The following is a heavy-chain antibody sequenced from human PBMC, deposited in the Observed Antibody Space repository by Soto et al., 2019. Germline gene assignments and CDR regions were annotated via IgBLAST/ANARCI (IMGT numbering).Heavy chain of an antibody. CDR1: GGTFSSYA. D-gene: IGHD3-10*01. CDR2: IIPIFGTA. Sequence: QVQLVQSGAEVKKPGSSVKVSCKACGGTFSSYAISWVRQAPGQGLEWMGGIIPIFGTANYAQKFQGRVTITADESTSTAYMELSSLRSEDTAVYYCARDNDGSGSYYNVVAFDIWGQGTMVTVSS. CDR3: ARDNDGSGSYYNVVAFDI. J-gene: IGHJ3*02. V-gene: IGHV1-69*01.